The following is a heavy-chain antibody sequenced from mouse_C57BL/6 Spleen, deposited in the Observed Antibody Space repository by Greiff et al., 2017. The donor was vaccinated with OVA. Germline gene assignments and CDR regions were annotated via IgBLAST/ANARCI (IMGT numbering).Heavy chain of an antibody. V-gene: IGHV1-4*01. CDR2: INPSSGYT. CDR3: AREGLITTANYYFDY. J-gene: IGHJ2*01. CDR1: GYTFTSYT. Sequence: QVQLQQSGAELARPGASVKMSCKASGYTFTSYTLHWVKQRPGQGLEWIGYINPSSGYTKYNQKFKDKATLTADKSSSTAYMQLSSLTSEDSAVYYCAREGLITTANYYFDYWGQGTTLTVSS. D-gene: IGHD1-1*01.